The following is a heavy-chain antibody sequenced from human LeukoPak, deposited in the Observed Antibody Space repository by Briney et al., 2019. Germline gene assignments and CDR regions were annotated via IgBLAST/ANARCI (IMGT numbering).Heavy chain of an antibody. V-gene: IGHV3-9*01. CDR2: IIWNSGSI. CDR3: VRDKEQWMETLDY. J-gene: IGHJ4*02. CDR1: GFTFDNYG. Sequence: GASLTPSCAVSGFTFDNYGIRSVRPPPGKGLEWGSCIIWNSGSIAYANSVKGRFTISRDNAQNSLYLRMNSLRPQDTAVYYCVRDKEQWMETLDYWGEGTLFTVSS. D-gene: IGHD6-19*01.